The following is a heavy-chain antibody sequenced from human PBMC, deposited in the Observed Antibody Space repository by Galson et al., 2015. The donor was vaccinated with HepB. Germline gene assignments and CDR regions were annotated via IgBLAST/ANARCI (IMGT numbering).Heavy chain of an antibody. D-gene: IGHD3-3*01. CDR2: IYPGDSGL. CDR3: ATGGSSFYNYFDY. J-gene: IGHJ4*02. V-gene: IGHV5-51*03. CDR1: GYTFTSYW. Sequence: QSGAEVKKPGESLKISCKGSGYTFTSYWIAWVRQMPGKGLEWMGIIYPGDSGLRYSPSFQGQVTITADKSIRTAYLQWSSLKASDTAMYYCATGGSSFYNYFDYWGQGTLVTVSS.